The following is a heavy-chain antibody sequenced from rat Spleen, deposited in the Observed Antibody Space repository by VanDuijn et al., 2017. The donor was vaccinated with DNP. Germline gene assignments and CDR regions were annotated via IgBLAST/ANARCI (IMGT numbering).Heavy chain of an antibody. CDR2: ISSGSGKS. D-gene: IGHD4-3*01. Sequence: EVQLVESGGGLVQPGRSLKLSCAASGFSLSNYDMAWVRQAPTKGLEWVASISSGSGKSYYRDSVKGRFTISRDNAKSSLYLQMNSLRSEDMATYYCARWYNSGYYFDYWGQGVMVTVSS. J-gene: IGHJ2*01. V-gene: IGHV5-25*01. CDR3: ARWYNSGYYFDY. CDR1: GFSLSNYD.